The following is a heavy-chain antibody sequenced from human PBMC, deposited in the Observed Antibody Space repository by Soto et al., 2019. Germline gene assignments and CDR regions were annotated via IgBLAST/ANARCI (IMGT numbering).Heavy chain of an antibody. CDR1: GFTLGTVA. Sequence: EVQLLESGGGLVQPGGSLRLSCVASGFTLGTVAMTWVRQAPGKGLEWVSSIAIAGFDSYYAPSVKGRFTTSRDDSKNTLYPQMQSMRADDTAVYFAFWGPGSLVNVSS. V-gene: IGHV3-23*01. CDR2: IAIAGFDS. CDR3: F. J-gene: IGHJ4*02.